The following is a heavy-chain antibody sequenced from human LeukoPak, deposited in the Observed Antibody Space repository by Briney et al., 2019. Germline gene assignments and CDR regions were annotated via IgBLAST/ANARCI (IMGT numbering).Heavy chain of an antibody. CDR1: GFTFSSYE. Sequence: GGSLRLSCAASGFTFSSYEMNWVRQAPGEGLEWVSYISISGRTIYYADSVKGRFTISRDNAKNSLYLQMNSLRAEDTAVYYCAREGGYSYGSFDYWGQGTLVTVSS. J-gene: IGHJ4*02. CDR3: AREGGYSYGSFDY. CDR2: ISISGRTI. D-gene: IGHD5-18*01. V-gene: IGHV3-48*03.